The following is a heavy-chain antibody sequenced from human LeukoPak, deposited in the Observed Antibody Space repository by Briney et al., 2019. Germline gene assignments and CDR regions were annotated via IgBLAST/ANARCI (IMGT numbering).Heavy chain of an antibody. CDR3: ARDPVYSYDYYFDY. V-gene: IGHV3-48*03. CDR1: GFTFSSYE. Sequence: GGSLRLSCAASGFTFSSYEMNWVRQAPGKGLEWVSYIGNSGSPIYYADSVKGRFTISRDNAKNSLYLQMNSLRAEDTAVYYCARDPVYSYDYYFDYWGQGTLVTVSS. J-gene: IGHJ4*02. CDR2: IGNSGSPI. D-gene: IGHD5-18*01.